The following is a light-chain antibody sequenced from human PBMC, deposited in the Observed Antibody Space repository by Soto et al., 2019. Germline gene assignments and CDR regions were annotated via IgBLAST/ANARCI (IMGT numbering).Light chain of an antibody. J-gene: IGKJ3*01. V-gene: IGKV1-5*01. Sequence: DLQMTQSPSTLSASVGDRVTITCRASQSINSWLAWYQQKPGKAPKLLIYDASSYESGVPSRFSGSGSGTEFTLTISSLQPDDFATYYCQQYDTYSFTFGPGTKVDIK. CDR1: QSINSW. CDR2: DAS. CDR3: QQYDTYSFT.